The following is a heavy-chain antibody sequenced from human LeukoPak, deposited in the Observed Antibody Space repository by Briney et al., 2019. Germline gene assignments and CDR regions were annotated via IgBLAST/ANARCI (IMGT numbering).Heavy chain of an antibody. CDR3: ATLNSGTYGAFDI. J-gene: IGHJ3*02. CDR1: GYTFIGYY. D-gene: IGHD1-26*01. CDR2: INPNSGGT. V-gene: IGHV1-2*02. Sequence: GASVKVSCKASGYTFIGYYMHWVRQAPGQGLEWMGWINPNSGGTNNEQKFQGRVTMTRDTSISTAYMELSRLRFDDTAVYYCATLNSGTYGAFDIWGQGTMVTVSS.